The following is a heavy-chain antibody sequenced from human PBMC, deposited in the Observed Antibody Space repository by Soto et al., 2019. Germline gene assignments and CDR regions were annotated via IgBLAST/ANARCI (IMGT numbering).Heavy chain of an antibody. D-gene: IGHD3-3*01. Sequence: GGSLRLSCAASGFIFSTYAMTWVRQAPGKGLQWVSGIGGSGGNTYYADSIKGRFTISRDNSKSTLYLQMTSLRAEDTAVYYCAKGARYESWSSYSASWGQGILVTVSS. CDR1: GFIFSTYA. CDR3: AKGARYESWSSYSAS. J-gene: IGHJ4*02. V-gene: IGHV3-23*01. CDR2: IGGSGGNT.